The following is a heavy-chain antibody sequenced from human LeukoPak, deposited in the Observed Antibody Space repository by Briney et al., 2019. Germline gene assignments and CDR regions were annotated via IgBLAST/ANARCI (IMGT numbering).Heavy chain of an antibody. CDR2: IYYSGST. Sequence: SETLSLICTVSGGFISSGGYYWSWIRQHPAKGLEWIGYIYYSGSTYYNPSLKSRVTISVDTSKNQFSLKLSSVTAADTAVYYCARVVHQSSGWWGIDYWGQGTLVTVSS. CDR1: GGFISSGGYY. D-gene: IGHD6-19*01. J-gene: IGHJ4*02. CDR3: ARVVHQSSGWWGIDY. V-gene: IGHV4-31*03.